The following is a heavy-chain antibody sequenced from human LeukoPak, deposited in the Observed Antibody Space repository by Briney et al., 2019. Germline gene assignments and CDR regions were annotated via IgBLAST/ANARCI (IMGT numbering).Heavy chain of an antibody. J-gene: IGHJ5*02. CDR2: ISGSGGST. CDR3: AKLGSSSTIINWFDP. D-gene: IGHD6-13*01. V-gene: IGHV3-23*01. Sequence: GGSLRLSCAASGFTFSSYGMSWVRQAPGKGLEWVSAISGSGGSTYYADSVKGRFTISRDNSKNTLYLQVNSLRAEDTAVYYCAKLGSSSTIINWFDPWGQGTLVTVSS. CDR1: GFTFSSYG.